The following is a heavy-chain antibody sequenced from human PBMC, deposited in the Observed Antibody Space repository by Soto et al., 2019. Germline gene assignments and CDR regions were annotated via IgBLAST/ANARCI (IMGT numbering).Heavy chain of an antibody. CDR2: IYWDDSK. J-gene: IGHJ4*02. V-gene: IGHV2-5*02. CDR3: AHAYGGRSLY. Sequence: QITLKESGPTLVKPTQTLTLTCTFSGFSLTTDRVGVGWIRQPPGEALEWLAVIYWDDSKTYRPSLESRLTITKDTSKNQVALTMTNMDSRETATYYCAHAYGGRSLYWGQGTLVTVSS. D-gene: IGHD1-26*01. CDR1: GFSLTTDRVG.